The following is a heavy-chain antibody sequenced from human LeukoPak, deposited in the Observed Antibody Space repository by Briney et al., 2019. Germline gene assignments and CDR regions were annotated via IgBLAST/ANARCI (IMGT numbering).Heavy chain of an antibody. J-gene: IGHJ6*02. Sequence: NPSETLSLTCTVSSDSISSGGYYWAWIRQHPGKGLEWIGYVYHSGSTYYNPSLMSRISISADTSKNRFSLKLSSVTAADTAVYYCAREHLFQYGMDVWGQGTTVTVSS. V-gene: IGHV4-31*03. CDR2: VYHSGST. CDR3: AREHLFQYGMDV. CDR1: SDSISSGGYY. D-gene: IGHD2-21*01.